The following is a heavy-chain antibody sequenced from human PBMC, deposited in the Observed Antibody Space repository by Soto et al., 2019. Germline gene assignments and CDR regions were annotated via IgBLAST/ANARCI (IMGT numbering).Heavy chain of an antibody. CDR2: ISAYNGNT. CDR3: AGHSSSWYGDNWFDP. D-gene: IGHD6-13*01. J-gene: IGHJ5*02. Sequence: QVQLVQSGAEVKKPGASVKVSCKASGYTFTSYGISWVRQAPGQGLEWMGWISAYNGNTNYAQKLQGRVTMTTDTATSTASVELMSLRPDDTAVDYCAGHSSSWYGDNWFDPWGKGTLVTVSS. V-gene: IGHV1-18*01. CDR1: GYTFTSYG.